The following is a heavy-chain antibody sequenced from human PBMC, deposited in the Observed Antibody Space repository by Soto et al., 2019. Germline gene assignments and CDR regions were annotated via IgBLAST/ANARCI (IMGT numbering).Heavy chain of an antibody. CDR3: ARGHWSFDY. CDR2: SRNKDHSYST. D-gene: IGHD2-8*02. Sequence: GGSLRLSCAASGFTFTNYAMGWVRQAPGKGLEWVARSRNKDHSYSTEYAAAVKGRFTISRDDSKNSLYLQMSSLTAEDTAVYYCARGHWSFDYWGQGTVVTVSS. CDR1: GFTFTNYA. J-gene: IGHJ4*02. V-gene: IGHV3-72*01.